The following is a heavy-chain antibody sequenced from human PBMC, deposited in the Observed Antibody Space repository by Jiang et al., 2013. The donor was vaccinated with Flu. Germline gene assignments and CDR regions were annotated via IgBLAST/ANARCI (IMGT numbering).Heavy chain of an antibody. CDR1: GGSFSGYY. J-gene: IGHJ4*02. D-gene: IGHD4-11*01. V-gene: IGHV4-34*01. CDR3: ARGRDYRKYYFDY. Sequence: LKPSETLSLTCAVYGGSFSGYYWSWIRQPPGKGLEWIGEINHSGSTNYNPSLKSRVTISVDTSKNQFSLKLSSVTAADTAVYYCARGRDYRKYYFDYWGQGTLVTVSS. CDR2: INHSGST.